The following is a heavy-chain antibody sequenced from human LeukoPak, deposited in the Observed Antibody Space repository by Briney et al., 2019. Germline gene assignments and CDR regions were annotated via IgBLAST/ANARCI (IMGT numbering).Heavy chain of an antibody. D-gene: IGHD3-3*01. Sequence: SETLSLTCTVSGGSISSYYWSWIRQPPGKGLEWIGYIYYSGSTNYNPSLKSRVTISVDTSKNQFSLKLSSVTAADTAVYYCATLTRITIFGVVYEYFQHWGQGTLVTVSS. CDR2: IYYSGST. J-gene: IGHJ1*01. CDR3: ATLTRITIFGVVYEYFQH. CDR1: GGSISSYY. V-gene: IGHV4-59*01.